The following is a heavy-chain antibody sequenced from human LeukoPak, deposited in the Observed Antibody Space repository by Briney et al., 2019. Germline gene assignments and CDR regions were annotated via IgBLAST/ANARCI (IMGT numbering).Heavy chain of an antibody. J-gene: IGHJ3*02. CDR1: EYSLTSYW. CDR2: TYPGDSDT. CDR3: ARRKGITRPFDI. V-gene: IGHV5-51*01. D-gene: IGHD6-13*01. Sequence: GDSLKISGKGSEYSLTSYWIGWAGQMPGKGLEWMEITYPGDSDTRYSPSFPGHVAISADTSISPAYLQWSSVKAADTAMYYCARRKGITRPFDIWGQGTMVTVSS.